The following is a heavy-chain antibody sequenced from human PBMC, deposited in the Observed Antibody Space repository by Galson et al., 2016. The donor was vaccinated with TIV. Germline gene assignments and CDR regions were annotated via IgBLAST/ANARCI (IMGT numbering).Heavy chain of an antibody. Sequence: SETLSLTCSVSGASIAASSNYWVWIRQPPGKGLEWIGTIFYTGTTYYNPSLKSRGTISVDTSKRQFSLNVNSVTAADTAVYYCARRNQWLGGSFDIWGQGKMVTVSS. J-gene: IGHJ3*02. CDR2: IFYTGTT. D-gene: IGHD6-19*01. CDR1: GASIAASSNY. CDR3: ARRNQWLGGSFDI. V-gene: IGHV4-39*01.